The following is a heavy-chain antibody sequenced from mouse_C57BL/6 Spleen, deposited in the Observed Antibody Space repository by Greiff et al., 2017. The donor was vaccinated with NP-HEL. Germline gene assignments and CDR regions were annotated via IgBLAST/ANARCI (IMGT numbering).Heavy chain of an antibody. J-gene: IGHJ2*01. CDR2: IHPNSGST. Sequence: QVHVKQPGAELVKPGASVKLSCKASGYTFTSYWMHWVKQRPGQGLEWIGMIHPNSGSTNYNEKFKSKATLTVDKSSSTAYMQLSSLTSEDSAVYYCARAIYYDSGPLFDYWGQGTTLTVSS. CDR3: ARAIYYDSGPLFDY. V-gene: IGHV1-64*01. CDR1: GYTFTSYW. D-gene: IGHD2-4*01.